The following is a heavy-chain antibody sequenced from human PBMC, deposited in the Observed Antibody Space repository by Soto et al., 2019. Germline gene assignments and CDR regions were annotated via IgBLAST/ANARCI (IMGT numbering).Heavy chain of an antibody. V-gene: IGHV4-39*01. CDR2: FYHSGNT. CDR3: ARHGVDSFCSSTSSPELDY. CDR1: GGSISSGSFS. Sequence: SETLSLTCSVSGGSISSGSFSWGWIRQAPGKGLEWIGNFYHSGNTYYNPSLKSRVTISADKSKNQFSLKLNSVTAADTAVYYCARHGVDSFCSSTSSPELDYWGQGTLVTVSS. D-gene: IGHD2-2*01. J-gene: IGHJ4*02.